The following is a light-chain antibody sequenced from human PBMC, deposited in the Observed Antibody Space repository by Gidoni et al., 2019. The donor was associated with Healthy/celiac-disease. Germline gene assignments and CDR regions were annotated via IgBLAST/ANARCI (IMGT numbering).Light chain of an antibody. J-gene: IGKJ1*01. CDR3: QQYGSSPLT. CDR2: GAS. V-gene: IGKV3-20*01. CDR1: QSVSSSY. Sequence: EIVLTPSPGTLSLSPGERATLSCRASQSVSSSYLAWYQQKPGQAPRLLIDGASSRATGIPDRFSGSGSGTDFTLTISRLEPEDFAVYYCQQYGSSPLTFGQGTKVEIK.